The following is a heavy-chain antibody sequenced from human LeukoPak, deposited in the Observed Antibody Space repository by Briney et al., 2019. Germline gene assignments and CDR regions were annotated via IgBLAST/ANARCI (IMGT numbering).Heavy chain of an antibody. CDR1: GGSISTYY. V-gene: IGHV4-59*01. CDR2: IYYTGST. Sequence: MPSETLSLTCTVSGGSISTYYWSWIRQPPGKGLEWIGYIYYTGSTNYDPSLKSRVTISVGASKNQFSLKLNSMTAADTALYYCARGLSWGPYYFDYWGQGTLVTVSS. CDR3: ARGLSWGPYYFDY. D-gene: IGHD4/OR15-4a*01. J-gene: IGHJ4*02.